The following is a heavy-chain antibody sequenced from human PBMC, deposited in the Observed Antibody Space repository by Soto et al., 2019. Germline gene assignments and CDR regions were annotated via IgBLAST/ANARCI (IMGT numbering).Heavy chain of an antibody. J-gene: IGHJ5*02. Sequence: SETLSLTCTVSGGSIRSYYWGWIRQPPGKGLEWIGSIYYTGSTYYNPSLKSRVTMSVDASDNQVSLKLNSVTAADTAVYYCARHTSTINLHFDPWGQGTTVTVS. CDR3: ARHTSTINLHFDP. D-gene: IGHD5-12*01. CDR1: GGSIRSYY. CDR2: IYYTGST. V-gene: IGHV4-39*01.